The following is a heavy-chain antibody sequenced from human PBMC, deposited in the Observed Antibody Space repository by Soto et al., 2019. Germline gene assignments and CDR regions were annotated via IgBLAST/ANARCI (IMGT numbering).Heavy chain of an antibody. J-gene: IGHJ5*02. CDR3: VRWNGFGDR. CDR2: FSGGGGGT. CDR1: GFIISDYG. V-gene: IGHV3-23*01. Sequence: EVQLLESGGGLVQPGGSLRLSCAVSGFIISDYGVTWVCQAPGKGLEWVSGFSGGGGGTFYADSVKGRFTISRDDPKNTAYLQMNSLGAEDTAVYYCVRWNGFGDRWGQGTLVTVSS. D-gene: IGHD1-1*01.